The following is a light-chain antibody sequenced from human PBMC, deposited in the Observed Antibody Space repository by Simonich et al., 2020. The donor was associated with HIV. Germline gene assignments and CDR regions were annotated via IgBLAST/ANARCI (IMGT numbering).Light chain of an antibody. CDR2: KDS. V-gene: IGLV3-25*03. Sequence: SYELTQPPSVSVSLGQTARITCSGAALPKQYAYWYQQKPGQAPALLIYKDSERPSGIPERFSGSTSGTTVTLTIRGVQAEDEADYYCQSPDSSITYPVLFGGGTKLTVL. CDR3: QSPDSSITYPVL. J-gene: IGLJ2*01. CDR1: ALPKQY.